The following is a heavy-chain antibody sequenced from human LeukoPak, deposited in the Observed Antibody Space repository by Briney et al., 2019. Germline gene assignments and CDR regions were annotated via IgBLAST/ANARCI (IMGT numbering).Heavy chain of an antibody. CDR1: GGSISSSSYY. Sequence: PSETLSLTCTVSGGSISSSSYYWGWIRQLPGKGLKWIGSIYYSGSTFYNPSLKSRVTISVDTSKNQFSLRLSSVTAADTAVYYCARHQSYFDVLTGYSFDYWGQGTLVTVSS. V-gene: IGHV4-39*01. CDR3: ARHQSYFDVLTGYSFDY. D-gene: IGHD3-9*01. CDR2: IYYSGST. J-gene: IGHJ4*02.